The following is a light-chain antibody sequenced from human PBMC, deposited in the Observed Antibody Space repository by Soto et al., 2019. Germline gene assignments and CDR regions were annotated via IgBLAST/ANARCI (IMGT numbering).Light chain of an antibody. CDR2: DAS. CDR1: QSISSW. J-gene: IGKJ1*01. V-gene: IGKV1-5*01. Sequence: DIQMTQSPSTLSASVGDRVTITCRASQSISSWLAWYQRKPGKAPSLLIFDASTLHSGVPSRFSGSGSGTDFTLTISSLQPDDFATYYCQQFAISTTFGQGTKVDIK. CDR3: QQFAISTT.